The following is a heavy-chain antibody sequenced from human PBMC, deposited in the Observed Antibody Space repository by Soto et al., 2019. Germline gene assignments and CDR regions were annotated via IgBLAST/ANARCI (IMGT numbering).Heavy chain of an antibody. V-gene: IGHV1-69*13. J-gene: IGHJ4*02. CDR2: IIPIFGTA. Sequence: SVKVSCKASGGTFSSYAISWVRQAPGQGLEWMGGIIPIFGTANYAQKFQGRVTITADESTSTAYMELSGLRSEDTAVYYCARGPDYYDSSGYFIPFDYWGQGTLVTVSS. CDR1: GGTFSSYA. D-gene: IGHD3-22*01. CDR3: ARGPDYYDSSGYFIPFDY.